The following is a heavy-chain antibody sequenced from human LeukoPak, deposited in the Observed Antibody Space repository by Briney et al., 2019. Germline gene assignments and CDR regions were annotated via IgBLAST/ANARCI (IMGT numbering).Heavy chain of an antibody. CDR1: GYTFTDYY. CDR2: VNPNSGIA. V-gene: IGHV1-2*06. CDR3: ARGNARGWYFLY. Sequence: ASVKVSCKASGYTFTDYYMHWVRQAPGQGLEWMGRVNPNSGIANYAQRFQGRVTMTRDTSISTAYMELSGLRSDDTALYYCARGNARGWYFLYWGQGTLVTVSS. J-gene: IGHJ4*02. D-gene: IGHD6-19*01.